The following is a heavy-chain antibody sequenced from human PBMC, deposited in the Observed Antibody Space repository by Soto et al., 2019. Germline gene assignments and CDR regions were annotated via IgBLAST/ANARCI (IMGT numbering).Heavy chain of an antibody. CDR2: IYHSGTTY. Sequence: QLQLQESGSGLVKPSQTLSLTCAVSGDSISSGAYSWSWIRQPPGKGLEWIGYIYHSGTTYYYNPSIESRVTISIDRSENQFSLKLSSVTAADTAVYYCARDGAWRGLDVWGQGTTVTVSS. CDR1: GDSISSGAYS. D-gene: IGHD1-26*01. J-gene: IGHJ6*02. CDR3: ARDGAWRGLDV. V-gene: IGHV4-30-2*01.